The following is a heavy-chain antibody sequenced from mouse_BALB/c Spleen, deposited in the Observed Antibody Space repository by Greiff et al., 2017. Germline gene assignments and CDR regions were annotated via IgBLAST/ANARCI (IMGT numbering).Heavy chain of an antibody. CDR3: AREDRYRAWFAY. J-gene: IGHJ3*01. CDR2: ISTYSGNT. Sequence: VQLQQSGPELVRPGVSVKISCKGSGYTFTDYAMHWVKQSHAKSLEWIGVISTYSGNTNYNQKFKGKATMTVDKSSSTAYMELARLTSEDSAIYYWAREDRYRAWFAYWGQGTLVTVSA. D-gene: IGHD2-14*01. CDR1: GYTFTDYA. V-gene: IGHV1-67*01.